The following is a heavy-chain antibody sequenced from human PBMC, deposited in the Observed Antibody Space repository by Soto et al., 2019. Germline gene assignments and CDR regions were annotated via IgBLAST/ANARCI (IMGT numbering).Heavy chain of an antibody. Sequence: SVKVSCKASGGTFSSYAISWVRQAPGQGLEWMGGIIPIFGTANYAQKFQGRVTITADESTSTAYMELSSLRSEDTAVYYCARSAAVVVTAGYFDYWGQGTLVTVSS. CDR2: IIPIFGTA. CDR1: GGTFSSYA. D-gene: IGHD2-21*02. CDR3: ARSAAVVVTAGYFDY. J-gene: IGHJ4*02. V-gene: IGHV1-69*13.